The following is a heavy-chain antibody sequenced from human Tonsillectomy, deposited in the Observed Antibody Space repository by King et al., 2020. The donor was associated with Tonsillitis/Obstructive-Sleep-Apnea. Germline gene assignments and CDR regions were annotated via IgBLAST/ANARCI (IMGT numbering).Heavy chain of an antibody. J-gene: IGHJ6*03. CDR2: IYWDGDK. CDR3: AHGPVGYNYSDRDV. Sequence: TLKESGPTLVRPTQTLTLTCTFSGFSLSTSGVGVGWIRQPPGKALEWLAVIYWDGDKRYSPSLKSRPTITKDTSKNQVVLTMTNMDPVDTATYYCAHGPVGYNYSDRDVWAKGPRSPSP. V-gene: IGHV2-5*02. D-gene: IGHD5-12*01. CDR1: GFSLSTSGVG.